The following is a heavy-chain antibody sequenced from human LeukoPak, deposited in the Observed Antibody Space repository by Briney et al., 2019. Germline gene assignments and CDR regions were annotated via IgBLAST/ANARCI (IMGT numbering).Heavy chain of an antibody. V-gene: IGHV1-8*01. J-gene: IGHJ6*02. CDR3: ARAPVSLWFGVYYYYYGMDV. Sequence: GASVKVSCKASGYTFTSYDINWVRQATGQGREWMGWMNPNNGNTGYAQKFQGRVTMTRNTSISTAYMELSSLRSEDTAVYYCARAPVSLWFGVYYYYYGMDVWGQGTTVTVSS. CDR1: GYTFTSYD. D-gene: IGHD3-10*01. CDR2: MNPNNGNT.